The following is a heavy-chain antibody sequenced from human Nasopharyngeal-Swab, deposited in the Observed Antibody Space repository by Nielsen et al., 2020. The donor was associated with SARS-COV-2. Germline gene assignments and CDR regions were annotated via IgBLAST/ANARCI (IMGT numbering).Heavy chain of an antibody. CDR3: ARKTGDRMDWYFDL. Sequence: ASMKVSCKASGYTFTAYYMHWVRQAPGQGLEWMGRINPNGGATNYAQKFQGRVTMTRDTSISTAYMELNRLTYDDTAVYYCARKTGDRMDWYFDLWGRGTLVSVSS. J-gene: IGHJ2*01. CDR2: INPNGGAT. CDR1: GYTFTAYY. D-gene: IGHD7-27*01. V-gene: IGHV1-2*06.